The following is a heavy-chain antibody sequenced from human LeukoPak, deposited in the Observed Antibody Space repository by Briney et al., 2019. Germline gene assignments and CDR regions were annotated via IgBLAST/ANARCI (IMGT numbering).Heavy chain of an antibody. D-gene: IGHD6-6*01. CDR3: AMSDSSSGRFDY. J-gene: IGHJ4*02. V-gene: IGHV1-69*13. Sequence: GASVKVSCKASGGTFSSYAISWVRQAPGQGLEWMGGIIPIFGTANYAQKFQGRVTITADESTSTAYMELSSLRSEDTAVYYCAMSDSSSGRFDYWGQGTLVTVSS. CDR2: IIPIFGTA. CDR1: GGTFSSYA.